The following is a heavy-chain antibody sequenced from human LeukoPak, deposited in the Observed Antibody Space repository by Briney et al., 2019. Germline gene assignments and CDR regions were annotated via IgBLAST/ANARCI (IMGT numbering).Heavy chain of an antibody. CDR3: AKAALAVAGKVQDY. CDR1: GFTFSSYS. CDR2: ISSSSSTI. J-gene: IGHJ4*02. V-gene: IGHV3-48*01. D-gene: IGHD6-19*01. Sequence: PGGSLRLSCAASGFTFSSYSMNWVRQAPGKGLEWVSYISSSSSTIYYADSVKGRFTISRDNSKNTLYLQMNSLRAEDTAVYYCAKAALAVAGKVQDYWGQGTLVTVSS.